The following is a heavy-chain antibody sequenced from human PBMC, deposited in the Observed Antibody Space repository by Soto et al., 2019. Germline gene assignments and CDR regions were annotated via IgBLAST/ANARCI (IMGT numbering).Heavy chain of an antibody. CDR3: ARDYYDTTHYFDH. V-gene: IGHV1-2*02. Sequence: ASVKVSCKASGFSFTGYYIHWLRQAPGQGLEWMGWINAHSGGTEYAQKFQGRVTLTRDTSIATAYLTLTSLTSDDTAVYYCARDYYDTTHYFDHWGQGTLVTVSS. CDR1: GFSFTGYY. CDR2: INAHSGGT. D-gene: IGHD3-16*01. J-gene: IGHJ4*02.